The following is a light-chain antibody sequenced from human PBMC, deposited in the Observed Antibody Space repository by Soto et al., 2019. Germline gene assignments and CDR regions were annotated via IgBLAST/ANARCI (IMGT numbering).Light chain of an antibody. Sequence: QSVLTQPPSASGSPGQSLTISCAGTGSDVGAYKYVSWYQQHPGKAPKLIIYEVDKRPSGVPDRFSGSKSGNTASLTVSGLQAEDEADYSCSSYGGSNIPLYVFGTGTKVTVL. CDR1: GSDVGAYKY. CDR2: EVD. CDR3: SSYGGSNIPLYV. V-gene: IGLV2-8*01. J-gene: IGLJ1*01.